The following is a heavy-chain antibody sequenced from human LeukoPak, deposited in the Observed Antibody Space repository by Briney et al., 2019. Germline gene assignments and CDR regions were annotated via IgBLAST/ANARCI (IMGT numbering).Heavy chain of an antibody. CDR1: GYTLTELS. D-gene: IGHD3-16*02. CDR3: ATDLTGPRYVRGSYRKSSHDY. Sequence: GASVKVSCKVSGYTLTELSMHWVRQAPGKGLEWMGGFDPEDGETIYAQKFQGRVTMTEDTSTDTAYMELSSLRSEDTAVYYCATDLTGPRYVRGSYRKSSHDYWGQGTLVTVSS. J-gene: IGHJ4*02. V-gene: IGHV1-24*01. CDR2: FDPEDGET.